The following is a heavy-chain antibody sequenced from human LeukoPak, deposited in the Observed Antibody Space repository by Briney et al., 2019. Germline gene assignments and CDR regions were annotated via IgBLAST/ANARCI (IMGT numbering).Heavy chain of an antibody. V-gene: IGHV1-46*01. J-gene: IGHJ4*02. CDR3: ARGRPGIGPPGTWKYFDC. CDR1: GYTFTSYY. Sequence: ASVKVSCKASGYTFTSYYIHWVRQAPGQGLEWMGIINPSGGSTSYAQKFQGRVTMTRDTSTTTVYMELSSLRSEDTAVYYCARGRPGIGPPGTWKYFDCWGQGTLVTVSS. D-gene: IGHD6-13*01. CDR2: INPSGGST.